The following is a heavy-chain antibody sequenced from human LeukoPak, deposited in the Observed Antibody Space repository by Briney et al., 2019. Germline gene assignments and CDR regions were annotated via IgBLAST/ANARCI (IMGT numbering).Heavy chain of an antibody. Sequence: PGGSLRLSCAASGFTFDDYAMHWVRQAPGKGLEWVSGISWDSGSIGYADSVKGRFTISRDNAKNTLYLQMHSLRAEDTAFYYCAKGSGSFYISQLDSWGQGTLVTVSS. V-gene: IGHV3-9*01. CDR2: ISWDSGSI. CDR1: GFTFDDYA. CDR3: AKGSGSFYISQLDS. D-gene: IGHD3-10*01. J-gene: IGHJ5*01.